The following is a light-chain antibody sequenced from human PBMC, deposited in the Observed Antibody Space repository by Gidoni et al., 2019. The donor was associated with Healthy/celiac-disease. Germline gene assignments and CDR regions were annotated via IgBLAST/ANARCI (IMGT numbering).Light chain of an antibody. CDR1: TGAVTSGHY. CDR2: DTS. Sequence: HAVVTQEPSLTVSPGGTVTLTCGSSTGAVTSGHYPYWFQQKPGQAPRTLMYDTSNKHSWTPARFSGSLLGGKAALTLSGAQPEDEAEYYCLLSYSGSWVFGGGTKLTVL. CDR3: LLSYSGSWV. J-gene: IGLJ3*02. V-gene: IGLV7-46*01.